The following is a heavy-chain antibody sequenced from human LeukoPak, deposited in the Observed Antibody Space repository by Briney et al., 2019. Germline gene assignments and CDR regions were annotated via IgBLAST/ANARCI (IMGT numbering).Heavy chain of an antibody. V-gene: IGHV4-39*01. Sequence: SETLSLTCTVSGGSISSSSYYWGWIRQPPGKGLEWIGSIYYSGSTYYNPSLKSRVTISVDTSKNQFSLKLSSVTAADTAVYYCARHRGYCSSTSCYSLDAFDIWGQGTMVTVSS. J-gene: IGHJ3*02. CDR3: ARHRGYCSSTSCYSLDAFDI. CDR2: IYYSGST. D-gene: IGHD2-2*01. CDR1: GGSISSSSYY.